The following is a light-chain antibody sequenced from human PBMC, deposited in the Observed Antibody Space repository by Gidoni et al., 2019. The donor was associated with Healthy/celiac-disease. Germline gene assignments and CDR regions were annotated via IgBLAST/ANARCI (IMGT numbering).Light chain of an antibody. CDR3: QQSYSTLPFX. CDR2: AAS. V-gene: IGKV1-39*01. Sequence: DIQMTQSPSSLSASVGDRVTITCRASQSISSYLNWYQQKPGKAPKLLIYAASSLQSGVPSRFSGSGSGTDFTLTISSLQPEDFATYYCQQSYSTLPFXFXPGTKVDIK. CDR1: QSISSY. J-gene: IGKJ3*01.